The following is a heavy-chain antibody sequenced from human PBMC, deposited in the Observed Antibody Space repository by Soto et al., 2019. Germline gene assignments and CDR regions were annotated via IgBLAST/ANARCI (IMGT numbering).Heavy chain of an antibody. Sequence: SETLSLTCTVSGGSISSGDYYWSWIRQPPGKGLEWIGYIYYSGSTYYNPSLKSRVTISVDTSKNHFSLKVNSVTVADTAVYYCARRSHTNWPAYWGHGTQVTVSS. CDR1: GGSISSGDYY. D-gene: IGHD2-8*01. V-gene: IGHV4-30-4*01. CDR2: IYYSGST. J-gene: IGHJ4*01. CDR3: ARRSHTNWPAY.